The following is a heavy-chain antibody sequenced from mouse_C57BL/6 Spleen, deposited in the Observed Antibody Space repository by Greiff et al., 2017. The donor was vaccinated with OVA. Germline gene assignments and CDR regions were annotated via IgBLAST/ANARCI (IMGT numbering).Heavy chain of an antibody. Sequence: EVKLQESGPELVKPGASVKISCKASGYSFTGYYMNWVKQSPEKSLEWIGEINPSTGGTTYNQKFKAKATLTVDKSSSTAYMQLKSLTSEDSAVYYCARPYYYGSRPFAYWGQGTLVTVSA. CDR1: GYSFTGYY. V-gene: IGHV1-42*01. J-gene: IGHJ3*01. CDR2: INPSTGGT. CDR3: ARPYYYGSRPFAY. D-gene: IGHD1-1*01.